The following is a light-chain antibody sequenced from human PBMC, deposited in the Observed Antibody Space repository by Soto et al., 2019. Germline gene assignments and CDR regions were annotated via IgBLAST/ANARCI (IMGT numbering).Light chain of an antibody. J-gene: IGKJ1*01. V-gene: IGKV3-20*01. CDR2: GAS. CDR3: QQYGSTSKT. CDR1: QSVTSNY. Sequence: EIVLTQSPGPLSLSPGERATLSCGASQSVTSNYLAWYQQQPGQAPRLIIFGASMRVTGIPDRFIGSWSGTDCTLTISRLEPEDVAVYYCQQYGSTSKTLGQGTKVDIK.